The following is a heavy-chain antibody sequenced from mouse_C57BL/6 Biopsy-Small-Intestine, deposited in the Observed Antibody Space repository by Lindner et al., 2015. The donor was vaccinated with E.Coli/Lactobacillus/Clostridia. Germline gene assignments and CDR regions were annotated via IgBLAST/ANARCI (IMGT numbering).Heavy chain of an antibody. V-gene: IGHV1-54*01. CDR3: ARRGSSYDYAMDY. CDR2: INPGSGGT. CDR1: GYAFTNYL. Sequence: VQLQESGAELVGPGTSVKVSCKASGYAFTNYLIEWVKQRPGQGLEWIGVINPGSGGTNYNEKFKGKATLTADKSSSTAYMQLSSLTSEDSAVYFCARRGSSYDYAMDYWGQGTSVTVS. J-gene: IGHJ4*01. D-gene: IGHD1-1*01.